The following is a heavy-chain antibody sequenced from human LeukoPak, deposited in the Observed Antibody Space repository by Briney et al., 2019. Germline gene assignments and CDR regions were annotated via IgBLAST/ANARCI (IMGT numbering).Heavy chain of an antibody. V-gene: IGHV3-21*01. CDR1: GFTFSSYN. CDR3: ARDSLWFGELLDH. Sequence: GGSLRLSCAASGFTFSSYNMNWVRQAPGKGLEWVSSISSSSSYIYYADSVKGRFTISRDNAKNSLYLQMNSLRAEDTAVYYCARDSLWFGELLDHWGQGTLVTVPS. J-gene: IGHJ4*02. D-gene: IGHD3-10*01. CDR2: ISSSSSYI.